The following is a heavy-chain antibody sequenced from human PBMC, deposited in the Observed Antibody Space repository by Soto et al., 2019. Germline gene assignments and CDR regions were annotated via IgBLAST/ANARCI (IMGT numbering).Heavy chain of an antibody. CDR2: ISSDGTKT. J-gene: IGHJ4*02. Sequence: EVQMVASGGDLVQPGSSLRLSCLASGFTFTVYAFHWVRQAPVKGLEFVAAISSDGTKTYYADSVKGRFTISRDTSKNTLFLHMNRLRAEDTALYYCVNILMQHDFEGGWGQGTLVTVSS. CDR1: GFTFTVYA. D-gene: IGHD3-3*01. V-gene: IGHV3-64D*08. CDR3: VNILMQHDFEGG.